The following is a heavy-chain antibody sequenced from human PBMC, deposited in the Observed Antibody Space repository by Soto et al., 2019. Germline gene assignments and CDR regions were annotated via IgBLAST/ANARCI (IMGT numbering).Heavy chain of an antibody. CDR2: IYYSGST. J-gene: IGHJ6*02. CDR1: GGSISSGGYY. CDR3: ARLSSGVYYYYGMDV. V-gene: IGHV4-31*03. Sequence: SETLSLTCTVSGGSISSGGYYCSWIRQHPGKGLEWIVYIYYSGSTYYNPSLKSRVTISVDTSKNQFSLKLSSVTSADTAVYYCARLSSGVYYYYGMDVWGQGTTVTVSS. D-gene: IGHD3-10*01.